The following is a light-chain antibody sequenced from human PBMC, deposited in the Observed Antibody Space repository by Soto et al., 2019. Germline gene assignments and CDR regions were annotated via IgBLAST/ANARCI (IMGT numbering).Light chain of an antibody. V-gene: IGKV3-20*01. CDR2: GAS. J-gene: IGKJ3*01. Sequence: EIVLTQSPGTLSLSTGEIATLSCRASQGVSSGSLAWYQHKPGQAPRLLMCGASNRAAGIPDRFSGSGSGTDFTLTITRLEPEDFAVYYCQLYGSTLLTFGPGTKVDSK. CDR1: QGVSSGS. CDR3: QLYGSTLLT.